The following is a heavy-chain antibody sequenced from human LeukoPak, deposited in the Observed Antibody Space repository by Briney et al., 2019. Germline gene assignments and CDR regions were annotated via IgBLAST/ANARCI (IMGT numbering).Heavy chain of an antibody. CDR3: ARAYCGGGCSFQH. Sequence: SETLSLTCTVSGGSISSYYWSWIRQPPGKGLEWIGYTHYSGSTNYNPSLKSRVTISVDTSKNQFSLKLSSVTAADTAAYYCARAYCGGGCSFQHWGQGTLVTVSS. V-gene: IGHV4-59*08. CDR2: THYSGST. CDR1: GGSISSYY. J-gene: IGHJ1*01. D-gene: IGHD2-21*02.